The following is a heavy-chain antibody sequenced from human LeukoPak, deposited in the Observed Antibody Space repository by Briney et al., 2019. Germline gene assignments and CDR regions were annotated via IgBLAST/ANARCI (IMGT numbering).Heavy chain of an antibody. V-gene: IGHV1-18*01. CDR3: ARDLGAAGWTSSGWFRTPDY. Sequence: ASVMVSCKASGYPFTNYGISWVRQVPGQGLEWMGWISNYNGYTKYADKFQGRVTMTTDTSTTTAHMELRSLRSGDTAEYYCARDLGAAGWTSSGWFRTPDYWGQGTLVTVSS. CDR2: ISNYNGYT. J-gene: IGHJ4*02. CDR1: GYPFTNYG. D-gene: IGHD6-19*01.